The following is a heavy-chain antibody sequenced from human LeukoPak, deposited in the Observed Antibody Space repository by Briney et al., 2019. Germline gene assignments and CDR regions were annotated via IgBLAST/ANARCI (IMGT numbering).Heavy chain of an antibody. CDR1: GGSISSSSYY. V-gene: IGHV4-39*01. J-gene: IGHJ4*02. Sequence: ASETLSLTCTVSGGSISSSSYYWGWIRQPPGKGLEWFGSIYYSGSTYYNPSLKSRVTISVDTSKNQFSLKLSSVAAADTAVYYCARGSGCSWKYYFDYWGQGTLVTVSS. CDR2: IYYSGST. D-gene: IGHD2-15*01. CDR3: ARGSGCSWKYYFDY.